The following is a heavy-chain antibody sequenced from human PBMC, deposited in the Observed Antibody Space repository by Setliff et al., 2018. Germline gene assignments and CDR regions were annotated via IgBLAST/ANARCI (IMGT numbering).Heavy chain of an antibody. J-gene: IGHJ3*01. V-gene: IGHV1-18*01. D-gene: IGHD2-2*01. CDR3: ARFGGSCSSSSCYASDL. Sequence: ASVKVSCKASGYTFTKYGFTWVRQAPGQGLEWMGMIITNTGKTSYPKKFQVRVTMTTDTYTGTGYMELRSLTSDDTAVYFCARFGGSCSSSSCYASDLWGQGTMVTVSS. CDR2: IITNTGKT. CDR1: GYTFTKYG.